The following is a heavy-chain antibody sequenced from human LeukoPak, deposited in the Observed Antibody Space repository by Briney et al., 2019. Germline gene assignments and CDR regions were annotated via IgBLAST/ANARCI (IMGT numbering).Heavy chain of an antibody. CDR3: ARAYVMGATRWFDP. V-gene: IGHV3-53*01. Sequence: GGSLRLSCAASGFTVRSNYMSWVRQAPGKGLKWVSVIFSGGSTYYADSVRGRFTLSRDNSKNTVYLQMNSLRADDTAVYYCARAYVMGATRWFDPWGQGTLVTVSS. CDR2: IFSGGST. J-gene: IGHJ5*02. CDR1: GFTVRSNY. D-gene: IGHD1-26*01.